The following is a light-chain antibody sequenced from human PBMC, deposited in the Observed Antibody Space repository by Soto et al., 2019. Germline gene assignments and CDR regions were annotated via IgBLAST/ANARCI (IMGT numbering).Light chain of an antibody. CDR3: QQYGSSPPVT. V-gene: IGKV3-20*01. CDR1: QSVRSTY. CDR2: VAS. J-gene: IGKJ5*01. Sequence: EIVVTQSPGTLSLSPGERATLSCRASQSVRSTYLAWYQQRPGQAPRLLIYVASGRATGIPDRFSGSGSGTDFTLTISRLEPEDFAVYYCQQYGSSPPVTFGQGTRLEIK.